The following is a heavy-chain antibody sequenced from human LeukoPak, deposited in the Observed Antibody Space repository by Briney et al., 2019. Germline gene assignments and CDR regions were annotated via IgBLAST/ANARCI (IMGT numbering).Heavy chain of an antibody. Sequence: GRSLRLSCVVSGFRFDDYGMHWVRQAPGKGLEWVSDISWSGTTTGYAESVKGRFTISRDSAKNSLYLQMDSLRVEDTALYYCAKDESTGGFAPGYFYGMGVWGQGTTVTASS. CDR3: AKDESTGGFAPGYFYGMGV. CDR2: ISWSGTTT. J-gene: IGHJ6*02. D-gene: IGHD3-16*01. V-gene: IGHV3-9*01. CDR1: GFRFDDYG.